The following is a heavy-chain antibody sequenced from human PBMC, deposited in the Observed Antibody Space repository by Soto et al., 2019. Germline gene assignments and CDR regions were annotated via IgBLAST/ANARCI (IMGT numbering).Heavy chain of an antibody. CDR2: ISPDGNNA. V-gene: IGHV3-30-3*01. CDR3: VRGPSHGAFDI. Sequence: LSCAASGSTFSSYDIHWVRQAPIKGLEWVAHISPDGNNAYYADSVKGRFTISRDNARNTVYLQVNSLRPEDTAVYHCVRGPSHGAFDIWGQGTLVTVSS. CDR1: GSTFSSYD. J-gene: IGHJ3*02.